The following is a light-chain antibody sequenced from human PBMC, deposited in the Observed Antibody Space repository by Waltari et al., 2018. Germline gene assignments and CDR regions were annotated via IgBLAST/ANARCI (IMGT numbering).Light chain of an antibody. CDR1: QYVSTY. CDR3: QQRFALFT. J-gene: IGKJ3*01. CDR2: DAS. V-gene: IGKV3-11*01. Sequence: EIVLTQSPATLSLSPGERATLSCRASQYVSTYLAWYQQKPGQPPRLLIYDASNRATGIPARFSGSGSGTYFTLTISSLEPEDFAVYYCQQRFALFTFGPGTKVDIK.